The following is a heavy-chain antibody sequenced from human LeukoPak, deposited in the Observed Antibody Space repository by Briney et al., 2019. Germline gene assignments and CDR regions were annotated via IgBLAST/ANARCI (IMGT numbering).Heavy chain of an antibody. Sequence: GGSLRLSCAASGFTFSTYGMHWVRQAPGKGLEWVAVISYGGSNKYYADSVKGRFTISRDNSKNTLYLQMNSLRAEDTAVYYCARDDSSGQQYFQHWGQGTLVTVSS. J-gene: IGHJ1*01. CDR1: GFTFSTYG. CDR2: ISYGGSNK. CDR3: ARDDSSGQQYFQH. D-gene: IGHD3-22*01. V-gene: IGHV3-30*03.